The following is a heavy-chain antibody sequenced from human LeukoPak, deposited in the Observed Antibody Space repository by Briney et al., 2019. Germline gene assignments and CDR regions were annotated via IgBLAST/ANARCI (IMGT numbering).Heavy chain of an antibody. V-gene: IGHV4-61*02. CDR1: GGSISSGSHH. CDR2: IYTSRST. J-gene: IGHJ3*02. CDR3: ARVSAINAFDI. Sequence: SETLSFTCTVSGGSISSGSHHWNWIRQPAGKGLEWIGRIYTSRSTNYNPSLKSRVTISLDTSKNQFSLKLSSVTAADTAIYYCARVSAINAFDIWGQGTMVTVSS.